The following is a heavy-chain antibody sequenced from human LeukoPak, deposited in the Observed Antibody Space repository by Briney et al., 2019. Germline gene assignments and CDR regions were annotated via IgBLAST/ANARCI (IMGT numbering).Heavy chain of an antibody. V-gene: IGHV4-61*01. Sequence: SETLSLTCTVSGGSISSSSYYWSWIRQPPGKGLEWIGYIYYSGSTNYNPSLKSRVTISVDTSKNQFSLKLSSVTAADTAVYYCARALRGYSYDYSSYFDYWGQGSLVTVSS. J-gene: IGHJ4*02. CDR2: IYYSGST. D-gene: IGHD5-18*01. CDR1: GGSISSSSYY. CDR3: ARALRGYSYDYSSYFDY.